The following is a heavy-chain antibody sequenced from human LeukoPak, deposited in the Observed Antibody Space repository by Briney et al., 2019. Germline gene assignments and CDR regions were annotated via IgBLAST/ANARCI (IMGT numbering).Heavy chain of an antibody. CDR3: AREYILTAYYGDY. D-gene: IGHD3-9*01. CDR2: INPKSGGA. J-gene: IGHJ4*02. Sequence: VASVKVSCKASGYTFTGYYIHWVRQAPGQGLEWMGWINPKSGGANYAQKFQGRVTMTWDTSISTAYMELSRLRSDDTAVYYCAREYILTAYYGDYWGQGTLVTVSS. CDR1: GYTFTGYY. V-gene: IGHV1-2*02.